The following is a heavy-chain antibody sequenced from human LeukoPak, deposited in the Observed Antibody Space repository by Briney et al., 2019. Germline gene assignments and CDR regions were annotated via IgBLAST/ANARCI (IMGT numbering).Heavy chain of an antibody. CDR2: VYTSGST. CDR1: GGSISSYY. J-gene: IGHJ4*02. Sequence: SETLSLTCTVSGGSISSYYWSWIRQPAGKGLEWIGRVYTSGSTNYNPSLKSRVTMSVDTSKNQFSLKLSSVTAADTAVYYCTSSHVYGGNSLDYWGQGTLVTVSS. V-gene: IGHV4-4*07. CDR3: TSSHVYGGNSLDY. D-gene: IGHD4-23*01.